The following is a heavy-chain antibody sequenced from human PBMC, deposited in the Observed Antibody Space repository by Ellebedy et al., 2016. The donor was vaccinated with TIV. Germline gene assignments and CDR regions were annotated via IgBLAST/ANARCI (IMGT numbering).Heavy chain of an antibody. CDR1: GFTFSSYA. V-gene: IGHV3-30-3*01. Sequence: GESLKISCVVSGFTFSSYAIHWVRLAPGKGLEWVTLISYDGSEKYNADSVKGRFTISRDNSKNTVYLQMNSLRAEDTAVYYCATSAVGHSHGYYFDYWGQGTLVTVSA. CDR2: ISYDGSEK. CDR3: ATSAVGHSHGYYFDY. J-gene: IGHJ4*02. D-gene: IGHD3-22*01.